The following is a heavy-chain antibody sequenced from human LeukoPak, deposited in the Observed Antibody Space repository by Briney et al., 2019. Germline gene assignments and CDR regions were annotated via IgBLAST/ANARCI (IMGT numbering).Heavy chain of an antibody. CDR1: GYSFTGYY. Sequence: GASVNVSCKASGYSFTGYYMHWVRQAPGQGLEWMGWINPNSGGSNYAQKFQGRVTMTRDTSISTAYMELSRLRSDDTAVYYCARDVESTEYYFEYWGQGTLVTVSS. D-gene: IGHD4-17*01. CDR3: ARDVESTEYYFEY. CDR2: INPNSGGS. V-gene: IGHV1-2*02. J-gene: IGHJ4*02.